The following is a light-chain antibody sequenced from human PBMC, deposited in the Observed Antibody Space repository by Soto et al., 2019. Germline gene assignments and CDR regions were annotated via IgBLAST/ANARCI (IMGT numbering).Light chain of an antibody. CDR2: DVF. CDR1: QSFNNY. V-gene: IGKV3-11*01. Sequence: EIVLTQSPATLSLSPGERATLSCRASQSFNNYLAWYQQKPGQAPRLVISDVFNRATGTPARFTGSGSGTDFTLTIISREPEDGGVYYCHQRSRWPWLTFGGRTRAEVK. CDR3: HQRSRWPWLT. J-gene: IGKJ4*01.